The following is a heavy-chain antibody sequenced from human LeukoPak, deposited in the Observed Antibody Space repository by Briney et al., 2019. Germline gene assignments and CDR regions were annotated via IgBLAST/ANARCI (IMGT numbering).Heavy chain of an antibody. J-gene: IGHJ3*02. CDR3: ARKMKTGDRVGTFDI. Sequence: GGSLRLSCATSGFTFSSHNMNWVRQAPMKGLEWVSSIGTDGSYIYYADSVQGRFTISRDNAKNSLYLQMNSLTAEDTAVYYCARKMKTGDRVGTFDIWGQGTMVTVSS. V-gene: IGHV3-21*01. CDR2: IGTDGSYI. D-gene: IGHD1-1*01. CDR1: GFTFSSHN.